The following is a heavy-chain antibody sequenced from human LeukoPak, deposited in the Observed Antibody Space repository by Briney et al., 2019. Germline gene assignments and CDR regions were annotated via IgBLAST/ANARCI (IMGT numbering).Heavy chain of an antibody. J-gene: IGHJ5*02. CDR1: GFTFSSYS. CDR3: ARAVSSGWYRWFDP. CDR2: ISSSSSTI. V-gene: IGHV3-48*04. Sequence: PGGSLRLSCAASGFTFSSYSMNWVRQAPGKGLEWVSYISSSSSTIYYADSVKGRFTISRDNAKNSLYLQMNSLRAEDTAVYYCARAVSSGWYRWFDPWGQGTLVTVSS. D-gene: IGHD6-19*01.